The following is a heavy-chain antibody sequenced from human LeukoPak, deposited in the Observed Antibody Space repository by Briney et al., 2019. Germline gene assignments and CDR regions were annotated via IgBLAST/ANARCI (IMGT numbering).Heavy chain of an antibody. CDR2: VSYSGTT. V-gene: IGHV4-59*01. CDR3: ARYVRGPDYYIDV. D-gene: IGHD3-10*02. CDR1: GGSLSSDY. Sequence: PSETLSLTCTASGGSLSSDYWSWIRQSPGKGLEWIGYVSYSGTTDYNPSLNSRLTISLDTSKNRFSLNLSSVTAADTAIYFCARYVRGPDYYIDVWGKGTTVTVSS. J-gene: IGHJ6*03.